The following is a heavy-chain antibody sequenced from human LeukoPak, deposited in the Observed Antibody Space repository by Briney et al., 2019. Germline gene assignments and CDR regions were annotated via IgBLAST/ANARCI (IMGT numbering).Heavy chain of an antibody. J-gene: IGHJ4*02. CDR3: AKESRWSGSYLFDY. Sequence: PGGTLRLSCAASGFTFSSYGMSWVRQAPGKGLEWVSAISGSGGSTYYADSVKGQFTISRDNSKNTLYLQMNSLRAEDTAVYYCAKESRWSGSYLFDYWGQGTLVTVSS. V-gene: IGHV3-23*01. CDR2: ISGSGGST. D-gene: IGHD1-26*01. CDR1: GFTFSSYG.